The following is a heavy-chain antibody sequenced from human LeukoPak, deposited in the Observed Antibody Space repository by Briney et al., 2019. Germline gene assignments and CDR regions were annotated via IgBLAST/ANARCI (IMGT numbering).Heavy chain of an antibody. V-gene: IGHV4-30-4*01. CDR1: GGSISSGDYY. Sequence: SQTLSLTCTVSGGSISSGDYYWSWIRQPPGKGLGWIGYIYYSGSTYYNPSLKSRVTISVDTSKNQFSLKLSSVTAADTAVYYCARVYYYGANWFDPWGQGTLVTVSS. D-gene: IGHD3-10*01. CDR2: IYYSGST. CDR3: ARVYYYGANWFDP. J-gene: IGHJ5*02.